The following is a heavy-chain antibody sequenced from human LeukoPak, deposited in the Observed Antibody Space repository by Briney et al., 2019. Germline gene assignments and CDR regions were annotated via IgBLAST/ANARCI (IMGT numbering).Heavy chain of an antibody. J-gene: IGHJ5*02. CDR1: GGSISSYY. CDR2: IYYSGST. V-gene: IGHV4-59*01. CDR3: ARETPSSSWYWFDP. D-gene: IGHD6-13*01. Sequence: PSETRSLTCTVAGGSISSYYWSWIRQPPGKGLEWVGYIYYSGSTNYNPSLKSRVTISVDTSKNQFSLKLSSLTAADTAVYYCARETPSSSWYWFDPWGQGTLVTVSS.